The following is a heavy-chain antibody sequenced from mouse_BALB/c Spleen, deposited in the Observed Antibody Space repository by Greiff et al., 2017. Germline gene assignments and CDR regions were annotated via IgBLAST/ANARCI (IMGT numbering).Heavy chain of an antibody. CDR2: IWAGGST. Sequence: VQLQQSGPGLVAPSQSLSITCTVSGFSLTSYGVHWVRQPPGKGLEWLGVIWAGGSTNYTSALMSRLSISKDNSKSQVFLKMNSLQTDDTAMYYCAREYYDPYYYAMDYWGQGTSVTVSS. J-gene: IGHJ4*01. CDR3: AREYYDPYYYAMDY. CDR1: GFSLTSYG. V-gene: IGHV2-9*02. D-gene: IGHD2-4*01.